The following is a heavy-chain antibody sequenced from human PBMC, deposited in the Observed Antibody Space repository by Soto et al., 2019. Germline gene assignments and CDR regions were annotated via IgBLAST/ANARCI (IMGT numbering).Heavy chain of an antibody. CDR3: ARRYSYNGMDV. CDR1: GGSFSGYY. D-gene: IGHD1-1*01. CDR2: IYYSGST. Sequence: SETLSLTCAVYGGSFSGYYWSWIRQPPGKGLEWIGYIYYSGSTYYNPSLKSRVTISVDTSKNQFSLKLSSVTAADTAVYYCARRYSYNGMDVWGQGTTVTVSS. V-gene: IGHV4-34*09. J-gene: IGHJ6*02.